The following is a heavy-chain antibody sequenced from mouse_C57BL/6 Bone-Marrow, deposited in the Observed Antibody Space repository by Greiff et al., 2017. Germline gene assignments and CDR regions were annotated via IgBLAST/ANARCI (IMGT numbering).Heavy chain of an antibody. V-gene: IGHV1-4*01. D-gene: IGHD1-1*01. CDR1: GYTFTSYT. CDR2: INPSSGYT. Sequence: VKLMESGAELARPGASVKMSCKASGYTFTSYTMHWVKQRPGQGLEWIGYINPSSGYTKYNQKFKDKATLTADKSSSTAYMQLSSLTSEDSAVYYCARPTPHYYGSSYWYFDVWGTGTTVTVSS. CDR3: ARPTPHYYGSSYWYFDV. J-gene: IGHJ1*03.